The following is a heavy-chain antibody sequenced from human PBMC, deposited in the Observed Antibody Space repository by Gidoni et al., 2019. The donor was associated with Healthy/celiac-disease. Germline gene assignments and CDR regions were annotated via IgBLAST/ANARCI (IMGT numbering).Heavy chain of an antibody. CDR1: GVTFSRYA. CDR3: ARADSSGWYGDGCFDY. V-gene: IGHV1-69*04. Sequence: QVQLVQSGAEVQKPGSSVKVSCKASGVTFSRYAISWVRQAPGQGLEWLGRIIPSRGIANYAQKFQGRVTITADKSTSTAYMELSSVRSEDTAVYYCARADSSGWYGDGCFDYWGQGTLVTVSS. J-gene: IGHJ4*02. D-gene: IGHD6-19*01. CDR2: IIPSRGIA.